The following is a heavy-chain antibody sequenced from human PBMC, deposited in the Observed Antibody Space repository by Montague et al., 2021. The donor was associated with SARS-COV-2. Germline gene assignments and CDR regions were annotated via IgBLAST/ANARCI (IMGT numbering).Heavy chain of an antibody. J-gene: IGHJ6*02. CDR3: ASGTYASGNYYNQYYYGLNL. CDR1: GGSLSGYY. V-gene: IGHV4-34*01. D-gene: IGHD3-10*01. Sequence: SETLSLTCAVYGGSLSGYYWSWIRQPPEKGLEWIGEINHSADTKYNPSXXSPVTISIDTFKDQFSLKLTSVTAADTAAYYCASGTYASGNYYNQYYYGLNLWGQGTTVTVSS. CDR2: INHSADT.